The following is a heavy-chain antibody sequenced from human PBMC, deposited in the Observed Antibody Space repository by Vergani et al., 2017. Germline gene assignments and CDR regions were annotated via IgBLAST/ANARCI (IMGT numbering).Heavy chain of an antibody. V-gene: IGHV4-59*08. D-gene: IGHD3-10*01. Sequence: QVQLQESGPGLVKPSETLSLTCTVSGGSISSYYWSWIRQPPGKGLEWIGYIYYSGSTNYNPSLKSRVTIAVDTSKNQFSLKLSSVTAADTAVYYCARAAPAAGGAFDIWGQGTMVTVSS. CDR2: IYYSGST. J-gene: IGHJ3*02. CDR3: ARAAPAAGGAFDI. CDR1: GGSISSYY.